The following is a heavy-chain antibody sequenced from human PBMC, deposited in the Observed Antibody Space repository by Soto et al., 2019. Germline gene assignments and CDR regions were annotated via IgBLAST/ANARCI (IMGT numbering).Heavy chain of an antibody. D-gene: IGHD2-15*01. CDR3: ARDPVAATQGGGY. V-gene: IGHV3-53*01. CDR1: GFTVSSNY. CDR2: IYSGGST. Sequence: GGSLRLSCAASGFTVSSNYMSWVRQAPGKGLEWVSVIYSGGSTYYADSVKGRFTISRDNSKNTLYLQMNSLRAEDTAVYYCARDPVAATQGGGYWGQGTLVTVSS. J-gene: IGHJ4*02.